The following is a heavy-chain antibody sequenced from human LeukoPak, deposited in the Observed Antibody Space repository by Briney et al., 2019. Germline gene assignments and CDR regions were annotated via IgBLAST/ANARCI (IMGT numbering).Heavy chain of an antibody. CDR3: ARGGGLDV. D-gene: IGHD3-16*01. J-gene: IGHJ6*02. Sequence: GGSLRLSCAVSGLTFSSSWMNWARQAPGKGLEWVASINHNGNVNYHVDSVKGRFTISRDNAKNSLYLQMSNLRAEDTAVYFCARGGGLDVWGQGATVTVSS. V-gene: IGHV3-7*03. CDR1: GLTFSSSW. CDR2: INHNGNVN.